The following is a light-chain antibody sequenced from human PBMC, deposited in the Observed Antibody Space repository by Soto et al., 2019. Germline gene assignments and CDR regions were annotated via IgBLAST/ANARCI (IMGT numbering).Light chain of an antibody. V-gene: IGKV1-39*01. CDR1: QSISSY. Sequence: DIQMTQSPSSLSASVGDRVTITCRASQSISSYLNWYQQKPGKAPKLLIYAASSLQSGVPSRFSCSGSGTDCPLTIRSLQPEDFATYYCQQSYSTPYTFVKGTKVDIK. CDR2: AAS. CDR3: QQSYSTPYT. J-gene: IGKJ2*01.